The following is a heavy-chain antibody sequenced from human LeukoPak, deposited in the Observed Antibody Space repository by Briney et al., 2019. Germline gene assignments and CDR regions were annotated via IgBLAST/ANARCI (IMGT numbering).Heavy chain of an antibody. Sequence: ASVKVSCKASGYTFTDYYIHWVRQAPGQGLEWMGWINPSGGSTSYAQKFQGRVTMTRDMSTSTVYMELSSLRSEDTAVYYCARDGRDGYNFIDYWGQGTLVTVSS. CDR1: GYTFTDYY. J-gene: IGHJ4*02. CDR3: ARDGRDGYNFIDY. V-gene: IGHV1-46*01. D-gene: IGHD5-24*01. CDR2: INPSGGST.